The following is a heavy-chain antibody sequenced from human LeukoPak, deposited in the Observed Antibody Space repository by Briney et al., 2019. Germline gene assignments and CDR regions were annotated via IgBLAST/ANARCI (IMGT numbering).Heavy chain of an antibody. D-gene: IGHD1-26*01. CDR2: INSNSGGT. V-gene: IGHV1-2*02. CDR1: GYTFTGYF. J-gene: IGHJ4*02. CDR3: ARRGSSVGGSYYSFDY. Sequence: ASVKVSCKASGYTFTGYFMHWVRQAPGQGLEWMGWINSNSGGTSYAQKFQGSVTMTRDTSISTAYMELSRLRSEDTAVYYCARRGSSVGGSYYSFDYWGQGTLVTVSS.